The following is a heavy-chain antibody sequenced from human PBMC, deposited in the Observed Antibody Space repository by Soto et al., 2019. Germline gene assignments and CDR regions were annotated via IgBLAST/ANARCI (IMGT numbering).Heavy chain of an antibody. CDR3: ARSYDILTGYPPGY. CDR1: GGSISSYY. CDR2: IYYSGST. J-gene: IGHJ4*02. V-gene: IGHV4-59*08. D-gene: IGHD3-9*01. Sequence: PLETLSLTCTVSGGSISSYYWSWIRQPPGKGLEWIGYIYYSGSTNYNPSLKSRVTISVDTSKNQFSLKLSSVTTADTAVYYCARSYDILTGYPPGYWGQGTLVTVSS.